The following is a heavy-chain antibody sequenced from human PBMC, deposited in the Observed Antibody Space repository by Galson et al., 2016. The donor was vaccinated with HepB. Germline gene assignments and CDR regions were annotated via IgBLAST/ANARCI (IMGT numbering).Heavy chain of an antibody. D-gene: IGHD3-10*01. CDR2: ISGSGNSI. V-gene: IGHV3-48*03. Sequence: SLRLSCAASGFTFTSYEMNWVRQAPGKGLEWVSYISGSGNSIYYADSVRGRFTISRDNPKNSLYLQMNSLRAEDTAVYYCAREWFGEYGMDVWGQGTTVTVSS. J-gene: IGHJ6*02. CDR3: AREWFGEYGMDV. CDR1: GFTFTSYE.